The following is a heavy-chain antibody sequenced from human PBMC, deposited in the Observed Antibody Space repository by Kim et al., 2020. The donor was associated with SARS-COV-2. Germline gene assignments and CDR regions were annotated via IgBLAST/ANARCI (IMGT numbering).Heavy chain of an antibody. V-gene: IGHV4-34*01. D-gene: IGHD3-10*01. CDR1: GGSFSGYY. CDR3: ARGQFGEFYFDY. J-gene: IGHJ4*02. Sequence: SETLSLTCAVYGGSFSGYYWSWIRQPPGKGLEWIGEINHSGSTNYNPSLKSRVTISVDTSKNQFSLKLSSVTAADTAVYYCARGQFGEFYFDYWGQGTLV. CDR2: INHSGST.